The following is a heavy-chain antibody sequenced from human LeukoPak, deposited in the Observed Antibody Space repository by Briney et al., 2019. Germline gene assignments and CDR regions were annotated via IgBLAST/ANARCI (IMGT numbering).Heavy chain of an antibody. Sequence: GASVKVSCKASGYTFTGYYMHWVRQAPGQGLEWMGWINPNSGGTNYAQKFQGRVTMTRDTSISTAYMELSRLRSDDAAVYYCASFDTGGSGSHAGCWGQGTLVTVSS. CDR1: GYTFTGYY. J-gene: IGHJ4*02. D-gene: IGHD3-10*01. V-gene: IGHV1-2*02. CDR3: ASFDTGGSGSHAGC. CDR2: INPNSGGT.